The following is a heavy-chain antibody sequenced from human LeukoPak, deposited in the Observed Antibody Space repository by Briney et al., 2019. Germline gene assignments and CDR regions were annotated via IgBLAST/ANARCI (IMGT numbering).Heavy chain of an antibody. J-gene: IGHJ4*02. D-gene: IGHD3-10*01. V-gene: IGHV3-30*03. CDR1: GFTFSSYS. CDR2: ISYDGSNK. CDR3: ARERDYYGSGSGLVY. Sequence: GGSLRLSCAASGFTFSSYSMNWVRQAPGKGLEWVAVISYDGSNKYYADSVKGRFTISRDNSKNTLYLQMNSLRAEDTAVYYCARERDYYGSGSGLVYWGQGTLVTVSS.